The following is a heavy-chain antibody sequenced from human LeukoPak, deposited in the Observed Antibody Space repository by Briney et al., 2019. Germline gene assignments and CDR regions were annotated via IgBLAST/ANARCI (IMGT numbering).Heavy chain of an antibody. CDR2: INHSGST. CDR1: GGSFSGYY. V-gene: IGHV4-34*01. Sequence: SETLSLTCAVYGGSFSGYYWSWIRQPPGKGLEWIGEINHSGSTNYSPSLKSRVTISVDTSKSQFSLKLSSVTAADTAVYYCARSDHGSGSSYYFDYWGQGTLVTVSS. J-gene: IGHJ4*02. CDR3: ARSDHGSGSSYYFDY. D-gene: IGHD3-10*01.